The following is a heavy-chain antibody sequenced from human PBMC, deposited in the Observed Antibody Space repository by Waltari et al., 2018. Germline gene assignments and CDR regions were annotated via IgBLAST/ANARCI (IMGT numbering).Heavy chain of an antibody. CDR3: ARKMVQGANYSYYGMDV. J-gene: IGHJ6*02. CDR1: GGTFSSYA. CDR2: IIPTFVSA. Sequence: QVQMVQSGAEVKKPGSSVKVSCKASGGTFSSYAISWVRQATGKGLEWMGGIIPTFVSANYEHKVQAIVTITTDESTSTAYMELSSLRSEDTAVYYCARKMVQGANYSYYGMDVWGHGTTVTVSS. D-gene: IGHD3-10*01. V-gene: IGHV1-69*05.